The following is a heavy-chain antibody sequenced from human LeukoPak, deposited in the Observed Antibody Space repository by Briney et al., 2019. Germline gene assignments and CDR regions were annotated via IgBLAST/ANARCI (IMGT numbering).Heavy chain of an antibody. CDR2: IYYSGST. Sequence: MPSETLSLTCTVSGGSISNTNYSWSWIRRPPGKGLEWIGYIYYSGSTYYNPALRSRVTISVDRSKNHFSLELNSVTAADTAVYYCARVMYGEGVRFDPWGQGTLVTVSS. J-gene: IGHJ5*02. D-gene: IGHD2-8*01. CDR3: ARVMYGEGVRFDP. V-gene: IGHV4-30-2*01. CDR1: GGSISNTNYS.